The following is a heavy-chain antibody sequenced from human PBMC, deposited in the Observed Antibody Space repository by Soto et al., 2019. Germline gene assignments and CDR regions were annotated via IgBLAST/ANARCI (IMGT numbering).Heavy chain of an antibody. CDR2: INAHSGTT. V-gene: IGHV1-46*03. CDR3: AKDLNVGPSGWARDD. Sequence: QVQLVQSGPEVKKPGAAVTVSCKASGYTFINHYVHWVRQAPGQGLEWVGLINAHSGTTSSAQQFHVRVTMTTDTSTSTVYMELSSLRFEDTAVYYCAKDLNVGPSGWARDDWGQGTLVTVSS. CDR1: GYTFINHY. D-gene: IGHD6-19*01. J-gene: IGHJ4*02.